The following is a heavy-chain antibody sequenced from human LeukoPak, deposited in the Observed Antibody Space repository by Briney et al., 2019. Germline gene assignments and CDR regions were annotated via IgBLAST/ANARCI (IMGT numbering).Heavy chain of an antibody. CDR1: GFTFSSYA. CDR3: ARDRAMYSSGWQYYYYYYGMDV. CDR2: ISSSSSTI. Sequence: GRSLRLSCAASGFTFSSYAMHWVRQAPGKGLEWVSYISSSSSTIYYADSVKGRFTISRDNAKNSLYLQMNSLRDEDTAVYYCARDRAMYSSGWQYYYYYYGMDVWGQGTTVTVSS. J-gene: IGHJ6*02. V-gene: IGHV3-48*02. D-gene: IGHD6-19*01.